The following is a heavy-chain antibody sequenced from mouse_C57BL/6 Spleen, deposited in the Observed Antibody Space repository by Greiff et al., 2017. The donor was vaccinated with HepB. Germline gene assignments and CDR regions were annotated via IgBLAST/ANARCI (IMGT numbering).Heavy chain of an antibody. CDR1: GYTFTDYN. Sequence: EVQLQQSGPELVKPGASVKIPCKASGYTFTDYNMDWVKQSHGKSLEWIGDINPNNGGTIYNQKFKGKATLTVDKSSSTAYMELRSLTSEDTAVYYCARYGVTTVAQYYAMDYWGQGTSVTVSS. J-gene: IGHJ4*01. V-gene: IGHV1-18*01. CDR2: INPNNGGT. D-gene: IGHD1-1*01. CDR3: ARYGVTTVAQYYAMDY.